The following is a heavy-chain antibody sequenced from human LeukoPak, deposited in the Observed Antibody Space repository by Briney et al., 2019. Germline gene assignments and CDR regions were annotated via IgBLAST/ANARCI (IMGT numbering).Heavy chain of an antibody. Sequence: ASVKVSCKASGYTFTSYFVHWVRQAPGQGLEWMGIINPNGGSTSYTQNFQGRVTMTRDTSTSTVYLELTSPRSEDTAVYYCARGDRYYLDYWGQGTLVTVSS. CDR3: ARGDRYYLDY. CDR2: INPNGGST. J-gene: IGHJ4*02. D-gene: IGHD1-26*01. CDR1: GYTFTSYF. V-gene: IGHV1-46*01.